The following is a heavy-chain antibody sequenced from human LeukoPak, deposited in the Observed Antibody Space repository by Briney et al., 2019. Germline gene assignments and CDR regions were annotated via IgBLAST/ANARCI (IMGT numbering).Heavy chain of an antibody. CDR3: ARGGRQWLVNYYYYYYMDV. V-gene: IGHV1-18*01. J-gene: IGHJ6*03. CDR1: GYTFTSYG. Sequence: ASVKVSCKASGYTFTSYGISWVRQAPGQGLDWMGWISAYNGNTNYAQKLQGRVTMTTDTSTSTAYMELRSLRSDDTAVYYCARGGRQWLVNYYYYYYMDVWGKGTTVTVSS. CDR2: ISAYNGNT. D-gene: IGHD6-19*01.